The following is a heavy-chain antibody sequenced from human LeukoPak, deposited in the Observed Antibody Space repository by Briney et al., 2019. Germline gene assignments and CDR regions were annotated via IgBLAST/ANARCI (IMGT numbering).Heavy chain of an antibody. D-gene: IGHD2-2*01. Sequence: GGSLRLSCAASGFTFSGSAMHWVRQASGKGLEWLGRIRSKPNSYATAYAASVKGSFTLSRDDSKNTAYLQMDSLKIEDTAVYYCSSHCSSTNCYLFYWGQGTLVTVSS. CDR2: IRSKPNSYAT. J-gene: IGHJ4*02. CDR3: SSHCSSTNCYLFY. V-gene: IGHV3-73*01. CDR1: GFTFSGSA.